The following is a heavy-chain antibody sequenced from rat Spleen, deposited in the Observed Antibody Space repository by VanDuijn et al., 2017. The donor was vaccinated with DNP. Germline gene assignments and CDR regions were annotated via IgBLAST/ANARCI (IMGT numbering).Heavy chain of an antibody. CDR2: ISYEGGST. D-gene: IGHD4-1*01. CDR1: GFTFSDYY. CDR3: TRRAGLSYYFDY. Sequence: EVQLVESGGGPVQPGRSMRLSCAASGFTFSDYYMAWVRQAPAKGLEWVAYISYEGGSTYYRDAVKGRFTIFRDNAKSTLFLQMDSLRSEDTATYYCTRRAGLSYYFDYWGQGVMVTVSS. V-gene: IGHV5-20*01. J-gene: IGHJ2*01.